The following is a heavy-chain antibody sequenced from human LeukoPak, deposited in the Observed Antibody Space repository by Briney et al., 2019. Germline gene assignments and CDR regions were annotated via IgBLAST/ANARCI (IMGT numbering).Heavy chain of an antibody. J-gene: IGHJ4*02. V-gene: IGHV1-18*01. Sequence: GASVKVSFKASGYTSTSYGIGWVRQAPGQGLEWMGWISAYNGNTNYAQKLQGRVTMTTDTSTSTAYMELRSLRSDDTAVYYCARFGSQYYYDSSGSAHHFDYWGQGTLVTVSS. CDR3: ARFGSQYYYDSSGSAHHFDY. D-gene: IGHD3-22*01. CDR1: GYTSTSYG. CDR2: ISAYNGNT.